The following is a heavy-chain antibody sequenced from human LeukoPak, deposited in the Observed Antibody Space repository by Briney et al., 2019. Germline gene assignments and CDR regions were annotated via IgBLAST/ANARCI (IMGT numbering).Heavy chain of an antibody. CDR2: IYTSGST. CDR3: AKDRCSNGVGCYYYYMDV. J-gene: IGHJ6*03. CDR1: GGSISSGTYY. D-gene: IGHD2-8*01. Sequence: SETLSLTCTVSGGSISSGTYYWSWIRQPAGKGLEWIGRIYTSGSTNYNSSLKSRVTISVDTSKNQFSLKLSSVTAADTAVYYCAKDRCSNGVGCYYYYMDVWGKGTTVTISS. V-gene: IGHV4-61*02.